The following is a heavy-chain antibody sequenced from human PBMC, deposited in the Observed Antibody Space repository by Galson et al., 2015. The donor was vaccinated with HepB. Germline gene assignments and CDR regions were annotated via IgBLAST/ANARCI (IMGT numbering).Heavy chain of an antibody. J-gene: IGHJ5*02. D-gene: IGHD3-10*01. CDR2: INTNTGNP. CDR3: ARTPYYGSGSHSNAWFDP. V-gene: IGHV7-4-1*02. Sequence: SVKVSCKASGYTFNSCAMNWVRQAPGQGLEWMGWINTNTGNPTYAQGFTGRFVFSLDTSVTTAYLQISSLKAEDTAVYYCARTPYYGSGSHSNAWFDPWGQGTLVTVSS. CDR1: GYTFNSCA.